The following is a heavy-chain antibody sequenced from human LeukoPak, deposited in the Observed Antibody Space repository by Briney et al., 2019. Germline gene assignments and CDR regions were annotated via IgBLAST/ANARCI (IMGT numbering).Heavy chain of an antibody. CDR1: GFTSIAYA. CDR3: ARNQQLGGHSYYYYGMDV. J-gene: IGHJ6*02. D-gene: IGHD3-16*01. V-gene: IGHV3-23*01. Sequence: GGSLRLSCVGSGFTSIAYALTWARQAPGKGLEWVSGISGGGVTTYYADSVKGRFTISRDNSKNTLYLQMNSLRADDTAIYYCARNQQLGGHSYYYYGMDVWGHGTTVTVSS. CDR2: ISGGGVTT.